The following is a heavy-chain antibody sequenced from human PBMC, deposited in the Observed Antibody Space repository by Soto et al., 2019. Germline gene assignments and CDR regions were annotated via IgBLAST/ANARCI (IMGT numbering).Heavy chain of an antibody. J-gene: IGHJ6*02. V-gene: IGHV3-64*01. Sequence: GGSLRLSCAASGFTFRSYAKHWVRQAPGKGLEYVSAISSNGDSTYYANSVKGRFTISRDNSKNTLYLQMGSLIAEDMAVYYCAKRSGYVDYENYGIDVCGQGTTVTVSS. CDR1: GFTFRSYA. D-gene: IGHD4-17*01. CDR2: ISSNGDST. CDR3: AKRSGYVDYENYGIDV.